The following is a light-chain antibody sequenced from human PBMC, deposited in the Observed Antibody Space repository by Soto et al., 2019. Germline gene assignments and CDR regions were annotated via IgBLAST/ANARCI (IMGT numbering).Light chain of an antibody. V-gene: IGLV2-23*02. Sequence: QSVLTQPASVSGSPGQSITISCTGTSSDVGNYNLVSWYQQHPGKAPKFMIYEVSQRPSGVSNRFSGSKSGNTASLTISGLQAEDEADYFCCSYAGSNTVVVFGTGTQLTVL. CDR3: CSYAGSNTVVV. CDR2: EVS. J-gene: IGLJ1*01. CDR1: SSDVGNYNL.